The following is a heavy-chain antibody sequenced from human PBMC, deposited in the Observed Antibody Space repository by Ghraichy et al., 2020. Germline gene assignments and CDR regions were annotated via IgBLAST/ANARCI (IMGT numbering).Heavy chain of an antibody. CDR1: GFTFSSYW. Sequence: GGSLRLSCAASGFTFSSYWMSWVRQAPGKGLEWVANIKQDGSEKYYVDSVKGRFTISRDNAKNSLYLQMNSLRAEDTAVYYCARRGGSYFRAFDIWGQGTMVTVSS. J-gene: IGHJ3*02. CDR3: ARRGGSYFRAFDI. V-gene: IGHV3-7*01. D-gene: IGHD1-26*01. CDR2: IKQDGSEK.